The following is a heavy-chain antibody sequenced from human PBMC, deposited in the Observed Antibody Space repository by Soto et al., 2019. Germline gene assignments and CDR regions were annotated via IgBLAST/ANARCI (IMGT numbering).Heavy chain of an antibody. CDR1: GASMNNYY. Sequence: SETLSLTCTVSGASMNNYYGSWVRQPPGKGLEWIGYMYYSGGSNSNPSLKGRVTISVDTSKNQISLKLTSVTAADTAVYYCVRSGHSFGGVMWGQGTLVTVSS. J-gene: IGHJ4*02. CDR2: MYYSGGS. CDR3: VRSGHSFGGVM. V-gene: IGHV4-59*01. D-gene: IGHD3-16*01.